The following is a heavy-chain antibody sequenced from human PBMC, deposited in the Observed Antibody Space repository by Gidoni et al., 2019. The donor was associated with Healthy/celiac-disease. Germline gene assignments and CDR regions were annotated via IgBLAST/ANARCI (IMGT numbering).Heavy chain of an antibody. CDR3: ARPTTVTTYYYYYGMDV. CDR1: GGTLSSYA. CDR2: IIPIFATA. J-gene: IGHJ6*02. D-gene: IGHD4-4*01. V-gene: IGHV1-69*01. Sequence: QVQLVQSGAEVKKPGSSVKVSCKASGGTLSSYALSWVRQAPGQGLEGMGEIIPIFATANYAQNVQGRVTITADESTSTAYMELRSLRSEDTAVYYWARPTTVTTYYYYYGMDVWGQGTTVTVSS.